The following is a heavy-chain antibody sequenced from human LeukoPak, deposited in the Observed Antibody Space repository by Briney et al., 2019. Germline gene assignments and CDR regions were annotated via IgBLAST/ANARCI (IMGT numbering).Heavy chain of an antibody. Sequence: ASVKASCKVSGYTLTELSMHWVRQAPGKGLEWMGGFDPEDGETIYAQKFQGRVTMTEDTSTDTAYMELSSLRSEDTAVYYCATTPLWLRYFDYWGQGTLVTVSS. CDR1: GYTLTELS. CDR2: FDPEDGET. J-gene: IGHJ4*02. D-gene: IGHD5-12*01. V-gene: IGHV1-24*01. CDR3: ATTPLWLRYFDY.